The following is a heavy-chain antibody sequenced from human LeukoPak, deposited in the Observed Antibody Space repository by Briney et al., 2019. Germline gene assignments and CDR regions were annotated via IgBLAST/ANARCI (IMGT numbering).Heavy chain of an antibody. CDR1: GFTLRSYG. Sequence: GGSVSLSCAACGFTLRSYGMHWVRQAPGKGLEWVAVISYDGSNKYYADPVKGRFTISRDNSKNTLYLQMNSLRAEDTAVYYCAKDAGTSEYYFDYWGQGTLVTVSS. V-gene: IGHV3-30*18. CDR3: AKDAGTSEYYFDY. J-gene: IGHJ4*02. CDR2: ISYDGSNK. D-gene: IGHD6-13*01.